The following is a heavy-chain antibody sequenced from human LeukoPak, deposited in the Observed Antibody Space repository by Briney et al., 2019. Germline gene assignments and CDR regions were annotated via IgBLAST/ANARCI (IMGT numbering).Heavy chain of an antibody. V-gene: IGHV3-21*01. CDR2: ISSSSSYI. Sequence: PGGSLRLSCAASGFTFSSYSMNWVRQAPGKGLEWVSSISSSSSYIYYADSVKGRFTISRDNAKNSLYLQMNGLRAEDTAVYYCARDKAIFGVVINRNYYYMDVWGKGTTVTVSS. CDR3: ARDKAIFGVVINRNYYYMDV. CDR1: GFTFSSYS. D-gene: IGHD3-3*01. J-gene: IGHJ6*03.